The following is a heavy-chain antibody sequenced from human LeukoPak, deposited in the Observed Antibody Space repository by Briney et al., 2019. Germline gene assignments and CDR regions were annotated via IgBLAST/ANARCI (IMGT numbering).Heavy chain of an antibody. CDR1: GGSISSYY. CDR2: IYYSGST. Sequence: SETLSLTCTVSGGSISSYYWSWIRQPPGKGLEWIGYIYYSGSTNYNPSLKSRVTISVDTSKNQFSLKLSSVTAADTAVYYCARASVFGSSSWYHWFDPWGQGTLVTVSS. D-gene: IGHD6-13*01. J-gene: IGHJ5*02. V-gene: IGHV4-59*01. CDR3: ARASVFGSSSWYHWFDP.